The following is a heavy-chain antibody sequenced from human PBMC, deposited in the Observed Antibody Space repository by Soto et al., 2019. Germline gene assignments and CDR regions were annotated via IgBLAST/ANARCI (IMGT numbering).Heavy chain of an antibody. CDR2: IDWDDDK. D-gene: IGHD3-3*01. CDR3: ARLITIFGVEYNDAFDI. J-gene: IGHJ3*02. V-gene: IGHV2-70*01. CDR1: GFSLSTSGMC. Sequence: ESGPTLVNPTQTRTLTCTFSGFSLSTSGMCVSWIRQPPGKALEWLALIDWDDDKYYSTSLKTRLTISKDTSKNQVVLTMTNMDPVDTATYYCARLITIFGVEYNDAFDIWGQGTMVTVSS.